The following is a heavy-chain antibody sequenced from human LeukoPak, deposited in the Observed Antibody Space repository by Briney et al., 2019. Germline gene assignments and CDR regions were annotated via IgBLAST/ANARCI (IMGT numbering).Heavy chain of an antibody. CDR1: GYTFTSYY. CDR3: ATDPYRYGDFDY. Sequence: ASVKVSCKASGYTFTSYYMHWVRQAPGQGLEWMGIINPSGGSTSYAQKFQGRVTMTEDTSTDTAYMELSSLRSEDTAVYYCATDPYRYGDFDYWGQGTLVTVSS. CDR2: INPSGGST. J-gene: IGHJ4*02. D-gene: IGHD4-17*01. V-gene: IGHV1-46*01.